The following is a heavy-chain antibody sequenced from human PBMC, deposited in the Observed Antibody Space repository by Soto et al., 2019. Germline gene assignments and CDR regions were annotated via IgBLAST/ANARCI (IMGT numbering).Heavy chain of an antibody. CDR2: SSASGSST. CDR3: AKDRKSGSGWYWDY. V-gene: IGHV3-23*01. D-gene: IGHD6-19*01. Sequence: EVQLLESGGGLVQPGGSLRLSCAASGFTFSSYAMSWVRQAPGKGLEWVSASSASGSSTYYADSVKGRFTISRDNSKNTLYLQMNSLRAEDTAIYYCAKDRKSGSGWYWDYWGQGTLVTVSS. J-gene: IGHJ4*02. CDR1: GFTFSSYA.